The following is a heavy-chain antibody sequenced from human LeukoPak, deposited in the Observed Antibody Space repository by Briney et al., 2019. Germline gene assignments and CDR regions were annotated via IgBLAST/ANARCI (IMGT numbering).Heavy chain of an antibody. CDR1: GYSFTSYW. D-gene: IGHD5-18*01. V-gene: IGHV5-51*01. Sequence: AGESLKISCKASGYSFTSYWIGWVRQMPGKGLEWMGIIGPSDSETRYTPSFQGQVTISADKSLSTAYLQWNSLKASDTAMYYCARQTAMGRSGDYWGQGTLVTVSS. CDR2: IGPSDSET. J-gene: IGHJ4*02. CDR3: ARQTAMGRSGDY.